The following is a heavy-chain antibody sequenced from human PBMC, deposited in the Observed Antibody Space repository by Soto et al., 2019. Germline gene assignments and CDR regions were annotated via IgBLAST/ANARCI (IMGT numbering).Heavy chain of an antibody. J-gene: IGHJ4*02. CDR2: INPSGGST. CDR3: ARRSGSDGPFDY. D-gene: IGHD1-26*01. V-gene: IGHV1-46*03. Sequence: VSVKVSCKASGYTFTSYYMHWVRQAPGQGLEWMGIINPSGGSTSYAQKFQGRVTMTRDTSTSTVYMELSSLRSEDTAVYYCARRSGSDGPFDYWGQGTLVTVSS. CDR1: GYTFTSYY.